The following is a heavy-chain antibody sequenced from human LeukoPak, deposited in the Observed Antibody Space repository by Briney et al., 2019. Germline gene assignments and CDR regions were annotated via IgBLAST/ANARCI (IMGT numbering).Heavy chain of an antibody. D-gene: IGHD3-22*01. CDR3: AKDRPPKKYYYDSSGSPYFDY. CDR1: GFTFSSYA. J-gene: IGHJ4*02. Sequence: PGGSLRLSCAASGFTFSSYAMSWVRQAPGKGLEWVSAISGSGGSTYYADSVKGRFTISRDNSKNTLYLQMNSLRAEDTAVYYCAKDRPPKKYYYDSSGSPYFDYWGRGTLVTVSS. CDR2: ISGSGGST. V-gene: IGHV3-23*01.